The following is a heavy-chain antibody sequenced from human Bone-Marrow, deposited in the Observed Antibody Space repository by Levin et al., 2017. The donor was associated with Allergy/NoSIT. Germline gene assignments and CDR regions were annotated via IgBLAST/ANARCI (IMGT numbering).Heavy chain of an antibody. CDR1: GSTFTAYG. J-gene: IGHJ5*02. D-gene: IGHD6-13*01. CDR3: ARGGGIAAAGSSNWFAP. V-gene: IGHV1-18*01. CDR2: ISTYHGNT. Sequence: GASVKVSCQISGSTFTAYGITWVRQAPGQGLEWMGWISTYHGNTYSAQNLQDRLIMTRDIATSTAYMELRRLRFDDTAVYYCARGGGIAAAGSSNWFAPWGQGTLVTVSS.